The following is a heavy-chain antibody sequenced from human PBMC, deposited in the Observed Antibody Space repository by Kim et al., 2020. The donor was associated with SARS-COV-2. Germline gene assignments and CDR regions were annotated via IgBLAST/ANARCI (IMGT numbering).Heavy chain of an antibody. CDR2: MCGGGDST. V-gene: IGHV3-23*01. CDR1: GFTFSRYA. J-gene: IGHJ2*01. D-gene: IGHD3-22*01. Sequence: GGSLRLSCAASGFTFSRYAMSWVRQAPGKGLEWVSGMCGGGDSTYYADSVKGRFTISRDNSKNTLYLQMNSLRAEDTAGYYCAKSPYYDTSTYYYAVHWYFDLLVRGTQVTVSS. CDR3: AKSPYYDTSTYYYAVHWYFDL.